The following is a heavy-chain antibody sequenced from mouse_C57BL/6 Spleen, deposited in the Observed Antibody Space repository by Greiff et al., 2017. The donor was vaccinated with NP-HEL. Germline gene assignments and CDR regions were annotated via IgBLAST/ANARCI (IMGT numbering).Heavy chain of an antibody. Sequence: QVQLQQPGAELVMPGASVKLSCKASGYTFTSYWMHWVKQRPGQGLEWIGEIDPSDSYTNYNQKFKGKSTLTVDKSSSTAYMHLSSLTSEDSAVYYCARSFITTVVAHWYFDVWGTGTTVTVSS. D-gene: IGHD1-1*01. CDR3: ARSFITTVVAHWYFDV. CDR2: IDPSDSYT. CDR1: GYTFTSYW. V-gene: IGHV1-69*01. J-gene: IGHJ1*03.